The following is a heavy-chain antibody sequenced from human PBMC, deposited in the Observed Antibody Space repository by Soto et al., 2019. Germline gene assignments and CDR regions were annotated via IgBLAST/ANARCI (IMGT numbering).Heavy chain of an antibody. D-gene: IGHD3-22*01. V-gene: IGHV1-2*02. CDR3: ARDGLGSYSSGYYQGGSFDY. CDR1: GYTFTGYY. Sequence: SAKVSSKVSGYTFTGYYMHWVRQAPGQGLEWMGWINPNSGGTNYAQKLKGRVTMTRDTSISTAYMELSRLRSDDTAVYYCARDGLGSYSSGYYQGGSFDYWGQGTLVTVSS. J-gene: IGHJ4*02. CDR2: INPNSGGT.